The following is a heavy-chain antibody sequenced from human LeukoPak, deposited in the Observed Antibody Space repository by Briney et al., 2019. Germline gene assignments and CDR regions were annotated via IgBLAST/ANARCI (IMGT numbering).Heavy chain of an antibody. D-gene: IGHD3-22*01. CDR2: ISGSGGST. Sequence: GGSLSLSCAASGFTFSSYAMSWVRQAPGKGLEWVSAISGSGGSTYYADSVKGRFTISRDNSKNTLYLQMNSLRAEDTAVYYCAKNGWAMIVVVLNYWGQGTLVTVSS. J-gene: IGHJ4*02. V-gene: IGHV3-23*01. CDR1: GFTFSSYA. CDR3: AKNGWAMIVVVLNY.